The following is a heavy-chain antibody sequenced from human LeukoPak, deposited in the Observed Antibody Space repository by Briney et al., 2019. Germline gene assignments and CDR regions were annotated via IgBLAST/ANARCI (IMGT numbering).Heavy chain of an antibody. CDR1: GVSISSYS. Sequence: SDTLSLTCTVSGVSISSYSWSWIRQPPGKGLEWIGYIYSSGSTNYNPSLKSRVTISLDTSKNQFSLKLSSVTAADTAVYYCARGRGAKYNGFDPGGKGIRVTVSS. V-gene: IGHV4-4*09. J-gene: IGHJ5*02. CDR2: IYSSGST. CDR3: ARGRGAKYNGFDP. D-gene: IGHD2-15*01.